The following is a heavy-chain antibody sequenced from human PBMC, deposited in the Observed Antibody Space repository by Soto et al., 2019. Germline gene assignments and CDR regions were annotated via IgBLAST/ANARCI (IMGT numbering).Heavy chain of an antibody. D-gene: IGHD2-15*01. CDR2: VYRSGTT. CDR3: ATLPPRIVVVVLPIPS. Sequence: SETLSLTCTVAGGSISSYYWSWIRQSPGKGPEWIGYVYRSGTTNYNPSLQSRVTMSLDTSNNQFSLNLKSVTAADTAVYYCATLPPRIVVVVLPIPSWGQGTLVTVSS. V-gene: IGHV4-59*12. CDR1: GGSISSYY. J-gene: IGHJ4*02.